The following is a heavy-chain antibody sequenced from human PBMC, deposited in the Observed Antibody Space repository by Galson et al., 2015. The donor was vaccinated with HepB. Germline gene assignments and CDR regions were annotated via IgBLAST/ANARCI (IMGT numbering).Heavy chain of an antibody. CDR2: IDPSDSYT. V-gene: IGHV5-10-1*01. Sequence: QSGAEVKKPGESLRISCKGSGYRFTSYWISWVRQMPGKGLEWMGRIDPSDSYTNYSPSFQGHVTISADKSISTAYLQWSSLKASDTAMYYCARLVIRGIAAAGTNPMDYWGQGPRVTVSS. CDR3: ARLVIRGIAAAGTNPMDY. J-gene: IGHJ4*02. D-gene: IGHD6-13*01. CDR1: GYRFTSYW.